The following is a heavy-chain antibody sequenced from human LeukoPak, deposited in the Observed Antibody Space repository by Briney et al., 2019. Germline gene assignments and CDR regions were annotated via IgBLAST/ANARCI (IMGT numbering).Heavy chain of an antibody. V-gene: IGHV3-74*03. CDR3: ARGGDYYDSSGYFWRPAEIDY. CDR2: INRDGSTT. Sequence: PGGSLRLSCAASGFTFSSYWMHWVRQAPGKGLVWVSRINRDGSTTTYADSVKGRFTVSRDNAKITLNLQMNSLRAEDTAMYYCARGGDYYDSSGYFWRPAEIDYWGQGTLVTVSS. CDR1: GFTFSSYW. D-gene: IGHD3-22*01. J-gene: IGHJ4*02.